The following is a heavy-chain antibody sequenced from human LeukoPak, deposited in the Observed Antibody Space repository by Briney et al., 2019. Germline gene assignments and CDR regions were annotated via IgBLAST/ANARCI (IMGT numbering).Heavy chain of an antibody. D-gene: IGHD2-15*01. CDR3: AREGDICSGGSCFSDY. CDR2: IWYDGSEK. V-gene: IGHV3-33*01. Sequence: GGSLRLSCAASGFTFSSYGMHWVRQAPGKGLEWVAVIWYDGSEKYYVDSVKGRFTISRDNAKNSLYLQMNSLSAEDTAVYYCAREGDICSGGSCFSDYWGQGTLVTVSS. CDR1: GFTFSSYG. J-gene: IGHJ4*02.